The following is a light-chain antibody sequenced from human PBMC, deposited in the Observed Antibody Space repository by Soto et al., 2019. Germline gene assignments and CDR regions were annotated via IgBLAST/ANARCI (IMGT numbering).Light chain of an antibody. V-gene: IGKV3-15*01. CDR3: QQYNDWWT. J-gene: IGKJ1*01. CDR1: QSVSNY. Sequence: ESVLTQSPATLSLSPGESATLSCRASQSVSNYLAWYQQKPGQAPRLLIYGASTRATGVPARFSGSGSGTEFTLTISSLQSEDFAVYYCQQYNDWWTFGQGTKVDI. CDR2: GAS.